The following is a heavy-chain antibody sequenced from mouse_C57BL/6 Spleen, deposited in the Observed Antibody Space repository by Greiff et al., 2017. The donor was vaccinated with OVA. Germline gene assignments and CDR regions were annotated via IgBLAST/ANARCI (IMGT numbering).Heavy chain of an antibody. V-gene: IGHV1-54*01. Sequence: VQRVESGAELVRPGTSVKVSCKASGYAFTNYLIEWVKQRPGQGLEWIGVINPGSGGTNYNEKFKGKATLTADKASSTAYMQLSSLTSEDSAVYFCARGQGYYSFDDWGQGTTLTVSS. CDR2: INPGSGGT. D-gene: IGHD2-3*01. CDR1: GYAFTNYL. J-gene: IGHJ2*01. CDR3: ARGQGYYSFDD.